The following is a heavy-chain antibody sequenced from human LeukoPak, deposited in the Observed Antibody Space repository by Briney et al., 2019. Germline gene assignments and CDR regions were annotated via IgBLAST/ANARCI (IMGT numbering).Heavy chain of an antibody. D-gene: IGHD6-13*01. Sequence: ASVKVSCKASGYTFTTYNINWVRQAPGQGLEWMGWISGYNGNTNYAQKLQGRVTMTTDTSTSTAYMELRSLRSDDTAVYYCARDRVYSSSWLDYWGQGTLVTVSS. V-gene: IGHV1-18*01. CDR3: ARDRVYSSSWLDY. CDR2: ISGYNGNT. J-gene: IGHJ4*02. CDR1: GYTFTTYN.